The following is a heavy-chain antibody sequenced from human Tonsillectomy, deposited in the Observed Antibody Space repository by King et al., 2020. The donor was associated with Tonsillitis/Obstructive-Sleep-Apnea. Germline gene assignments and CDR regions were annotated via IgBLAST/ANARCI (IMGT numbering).Heavy chain of an antibody. CDR3: AKDVDXAXFXGMDV. V-gene: IGHV3-43D*03. CDR1: GFTFDDFA. Sequence: VQLVESGGVVVQPGGSLRLSCAASGFTFDDFAMHWVRQAPGKGLEWVSLISXDGXSTYXPDSGKGRFIISRDNSKNSLYLQMNSLRAEDTALYFCAKDVDXAXFXGMDVXXHGTTXT. J-gene: IGHJ6*02. D-gene: IGHD5-12*01. CDR2: ISXDGXST.